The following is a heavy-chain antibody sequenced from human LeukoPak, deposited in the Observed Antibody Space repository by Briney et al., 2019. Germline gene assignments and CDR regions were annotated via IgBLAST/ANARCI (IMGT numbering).Heavy chain of an antibody. D-gene: IGHD6-6*01. V-gene: IGHV3-74*01. CDR1: GFTFSSYW. CDR2: INGDGSTT. J-gene: IGHJ4*02. CDR3: ARQQYSSPEY. Sequence: PGGSLRLSCAASGFTFSSYWMHWVRQAPGKGLLWVSRINGDGSTTNYADSVKGRFTISRDNAKNTLYLQMNSLRAEDTAVYYCARQQYSSPEYWGQGTLVTVSS.